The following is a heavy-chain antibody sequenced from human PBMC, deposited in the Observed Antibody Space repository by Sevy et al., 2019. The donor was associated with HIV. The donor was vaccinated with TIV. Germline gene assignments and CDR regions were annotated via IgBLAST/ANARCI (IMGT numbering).Heavy chain of an antibody. V-gene: IGHV1-18*01. D-gene: IGHD1-26*01. J-gene: IGHJ1*01. CDR2: ITPNNGNT. Sequence: ATVKVSCKASGYTFTNYHITWVRQAPGQGLEWMGWITPNNGNTNYAQRLRGRVTMTTDTSTSTAYMELRSLRSDDTAVYYCARAPSGSQGPGQYFHHWGQGTLVTVSS. CDR1: GYTFTNYH. CDR3: ARAPSGSQGPGQYFHH.